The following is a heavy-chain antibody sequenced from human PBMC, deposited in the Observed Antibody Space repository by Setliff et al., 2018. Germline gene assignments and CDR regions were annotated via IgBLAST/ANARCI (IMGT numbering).Heavy chain of an antibody. CDR2: IKEDGSEK. V-gene: IGHV3-7*01. J-gene: IGHJ6*02. CDR1: GFDFTTNW. Sequence: PGGSLRLSCEVSGFDFTTNWMTWVRQAPGKGLEWVANIKEDGSEKYYVDSVKGRFTISRDNSKNTLYLQMNSLRAEDTAVYYCARERGSYGKLYYYYGMDVWGQGTTVTVSS. CDR3: ARERGSYGKLYYYYGMDV. D-gene: IGHD1-26*01.